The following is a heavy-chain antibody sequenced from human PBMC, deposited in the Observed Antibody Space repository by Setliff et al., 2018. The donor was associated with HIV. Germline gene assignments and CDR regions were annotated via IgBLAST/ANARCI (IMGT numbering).Heavy chain of an antibody. D-gene: IGHD3-3*01. Sequence: VKVSCKASGYTFTSYSLHWVRQAPGQRLEWMGRINPNSGVTNSAQKFQGRVTMTRDTSISTAYLELSRLRYDDTAVYYCARDRNDLGSGTLSGLHAVDIWGQGTMVTVSS. CDR3: ARDRNDLGSGTLSGLHAVDI. CDR2: INPNSGVT. V-gene: IGHV1-2*06. J-gene: IGHJ3*02. CDR1: GYTFTSYS.